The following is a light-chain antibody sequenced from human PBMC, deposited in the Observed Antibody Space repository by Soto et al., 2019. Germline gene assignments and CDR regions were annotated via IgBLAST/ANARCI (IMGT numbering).Light chain of an antibody. CDR3: QQYNSWPLT. CDR2: AIF. CDR1: QSVGSD. Sequence: IVLSPFPAALSVSPGGRAPPFCRASQSVGSDLAWYQQKPGQAPRLVIYAIFTRATGVPTRISGSGSGTEFTLTISSLQSEDFAVYYCQQYNSWPLTFGGGTKVDIK. J-gene: IGKJ4*01. V-gene: IGKV3D-15*01.